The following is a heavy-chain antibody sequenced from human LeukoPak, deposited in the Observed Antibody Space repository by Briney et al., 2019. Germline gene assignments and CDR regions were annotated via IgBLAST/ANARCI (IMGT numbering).Heavy chain of an antibody. CDR1: GFTFSSYA. CDR3: ASSKGYSGYDWLSYLDY. CDR2: ISYDGSNK. Sequence: GASLRLSCAASGFTFSSYAMHWVRQAPGKGLEWVAVISYDGSNKYYAESVKGRFIISRDNSKNTLYLQMNSLRAEDTAVYYCASSKGYSGYDWLSYLDYWGQGTLVTVSS. D-gene: IGHD5-12*01. V-gene: IGHV3-30*03. J-gene: IGHJ4*02.